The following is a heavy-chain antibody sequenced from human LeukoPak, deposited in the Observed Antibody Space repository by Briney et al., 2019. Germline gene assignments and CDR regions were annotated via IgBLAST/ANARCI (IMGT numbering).Heavy chain of an antibody. CDR3: ARDGSGTYFFDY. D-gene: IGHD1-26*01. CDR2: ISAYSGDT. Sequence: ASVKVSCKASGYTFTSYGISWVRQAPGQGLEWMGWISAYSGDTNSAQNLQGRVTMTTDTSTSTAYMELRSLRSDDTAVYYCARDGSGTYFFDYWGQGTLVTVSS. CDR1: GYTFTSYG. V-gene: IGHV1-18*01. J-gene: IGHJ4*02.